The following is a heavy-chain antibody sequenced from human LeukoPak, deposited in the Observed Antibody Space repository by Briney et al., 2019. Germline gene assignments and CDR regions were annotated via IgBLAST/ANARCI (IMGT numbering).Heavy chain of an antibody. CDR2: ISYDGSSK. D-gene: IGHD5-18*01. Sequence: GGSLRLSCAASGFTFSTYAMHWVRQAPGKGLEWVAVISYDGSSKYYADSVKGRFTISRDNSKNTLYLQMNSLGAEDTAVYYCARARSSYGYGDAFDIWGQGTMVTVSS. CDR1: GFTFSTYA. J-gene: IGHJ3*02. V-gene: IGHV3-30*04. CDR3: ARARSSYGYGDAFDI.